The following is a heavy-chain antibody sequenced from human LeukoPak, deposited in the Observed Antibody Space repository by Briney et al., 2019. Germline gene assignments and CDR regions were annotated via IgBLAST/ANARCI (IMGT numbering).Heavy chain of an antibody. V-gene: IGHV3-23*01. CDR3: AKDYDDSGSSGNDY. D-gene: IGHD3-10*01. J-gene: IGHJ4*02. CDR1: GLIFSDCA. Sequence: PGGSLRLSCAASGLIFSDCAMSWVRQAPGKGLEWVSTISAGGGATYYADSVEGRFTISRDNSKNTLYLQMNSLRAEDTAVYYCAKDYDDSGSSGNDYWGQGTLVTVSS. CDR2: ISAGGGAT.